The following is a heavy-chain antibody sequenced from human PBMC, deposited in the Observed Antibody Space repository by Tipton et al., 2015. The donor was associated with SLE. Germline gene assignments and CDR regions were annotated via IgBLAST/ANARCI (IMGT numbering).Heavy chain of an antibody. D-gene: IGHD1-26*01. CDR3: ARSRWELDRYFDY. V-gene: IGHV4-59*11. Sequence: TLSLTCAVSGGSISGQYWSWIRQPPGKGLEWIGYTDYSGGTYYNPSLKSRVTISVDMFNKQFSLNLYSVTAADTAVYYCARSRWELDRYFDYWGQGTLVTVSS. CDR2: TDYSGGT. J-gene: IGHJ4*02. CDR1: GGSISGQY.